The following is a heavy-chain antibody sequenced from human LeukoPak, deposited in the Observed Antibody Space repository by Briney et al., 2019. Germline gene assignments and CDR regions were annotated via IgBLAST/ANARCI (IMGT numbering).Heavy chain of an antibody. D-gene: IGHD3-10*01. Sequence: GGSLRLSCAASGFTLSDYHMNWIRQAPGKGLEWVAYMSGSDSAIYYADSVKGRFTISRDNTKNSLYLQMNSLRAEDTAVYYCARLGARGSPNWFDPWGQGTLVTVSS. CDR1: GFTLSDYH. J-gene: IGHJ5*02. CDR3: ARLGARGSPNWFDP. CDR2: MSGSDSAI. V-gene: IGHV3-11*01.